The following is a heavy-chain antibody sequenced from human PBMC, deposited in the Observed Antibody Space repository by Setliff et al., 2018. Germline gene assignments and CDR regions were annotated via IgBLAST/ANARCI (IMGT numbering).Heavy chain of an antibody. V-gene: IGHV3-23*01. J-gene: IGHJ4*02. CDR1: TFPFSNYG. Sequence: GGSLRLSCAASTFPFSNYGVTWVRQSPGKGLEWVSGISGSGTSTNFADSVKGRFTISRDNFKNTLYLQMNSLRVEDTAVYYCAKWERGTTSDYFDYWGQGALVTVSS. CDR2: ISGSGTST. CDR3: AKWERGTTSDYFDY. D-gene: IGHD1-26*01.